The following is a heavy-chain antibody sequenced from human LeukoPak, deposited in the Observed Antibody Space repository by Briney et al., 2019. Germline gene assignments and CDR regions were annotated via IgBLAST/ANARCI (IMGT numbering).Heavy chain of an antibody. V-gene: IGHV4-34*01. Sequence: PSETLSLTCAVYGGSFSGYYWSWIRQPPGKGLEWIGEINHSGSTNYNPSLKSRVTISVDTSKNQFSLKLSSVTAADTAVYYCARGLGILTGRGLYYYYGMDVWGQGTTVTVSS. J-gene: IGHJ6*02. CDR3: ARGLGILTGRGLYYYYGMDV. CDR2: INHSGST. CDR1: GGSFSGYY. D-gene: IGHD3-9*01.